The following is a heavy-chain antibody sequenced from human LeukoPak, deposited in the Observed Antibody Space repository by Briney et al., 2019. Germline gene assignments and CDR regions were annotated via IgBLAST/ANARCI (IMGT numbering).Heavy chain of an antibody. CDR2: ISSSSYI. CDR3: AREYCSGGSCYALAYYYYYGMDV. Sequence: GGSLRLSCAASGSTFSSYSMNWVRQAPGKGLEWVSSISSSSYIYYADSVKGRFTIARDNAKNSLYLQMNSLRAEDTAVYYCAREYCSGGSCYALAYYYYYGMDVWGQGTTVTVSS. D-gene: IGHD2-15*01. V-gene: IGHV3-21*01. J-gene: IGHJ6*02. CDR1: GSTFSSYS.